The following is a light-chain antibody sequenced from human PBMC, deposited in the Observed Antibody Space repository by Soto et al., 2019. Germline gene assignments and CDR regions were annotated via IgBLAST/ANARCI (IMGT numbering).Light chain of an antibody. Sequence: VLTQSPHSPSMSPGERANLSCRASQSIRNSLAWYQQKPGQAPRLVIFDASNRANGVPARFGGSGSGTVFTLTIGSLEPEDSAVYYCQQRKDWPPITFGQGTRLEVK. CDR3: QQRKDWPPIT. CDR2: DAS. V-gene: IGKV3-11*01. CDR1: QSIRNS. J-gene: IGKJ5*01.